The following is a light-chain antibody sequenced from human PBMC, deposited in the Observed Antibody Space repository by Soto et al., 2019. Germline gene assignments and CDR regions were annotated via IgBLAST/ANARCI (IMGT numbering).Light chain of an antibody. CDR1: QGISIA. J-gene: IGKJ5*01. CDR3: QQFHTFPIT. CDR2: DAS. V-gene: IGKV1-13*02. Sequence: AIQLTQSPSSLSASIGDRVTITCRASQGISIALAWYQQKPGKAPKLLIYDASSSESGVPSRFSGSGSGTDFTLTISSLQPEDFAAYSCQQFHTFPITFGQGTRLEI.